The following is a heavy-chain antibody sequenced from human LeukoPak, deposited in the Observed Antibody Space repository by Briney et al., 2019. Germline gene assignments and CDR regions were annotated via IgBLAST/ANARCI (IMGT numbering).Heavy chain of an antibody. D-gene: IGHD1-26*01. J-gene: IGHJ4*02. CDR3: AKEPSGSYYDDYFDH. Sequence: PGGSLRLSCAASGFTFSSYWMSWVRQAPGKGLEWVANIKQDGSEKYYVDSVKGRFTISRDNAKNSLYLQMNSLRAEDTAVYYCAKEPSGSYYDDYFDHWGQGTLVTVSS. V-gene: IGHV3-7*01. CDR1: GFTFSSYW. CDR2: IKQDGSEK.